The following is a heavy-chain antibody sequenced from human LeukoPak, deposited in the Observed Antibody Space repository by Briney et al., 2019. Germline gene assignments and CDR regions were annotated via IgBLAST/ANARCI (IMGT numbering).Heavy chain of an antibody. CDR2: ISWNSGSI. D-gene: IGHD6-19*01. CDR1: GFTFNDYA. J-gene: IGHJ4*02. Sequence: GGSLRLSCAASGFTFNDYAMHWVRRAPGKGLEWVSGISWNSGSIGYADSVKGRFTISRDNAKNSLYLQMNSLRAEDTALYYCAKDMVEQWLERGIDYWGQGTQVTVSS. V-gene: IGHV3-9*01. CDR3: AKDMVEQWLERGIDY.